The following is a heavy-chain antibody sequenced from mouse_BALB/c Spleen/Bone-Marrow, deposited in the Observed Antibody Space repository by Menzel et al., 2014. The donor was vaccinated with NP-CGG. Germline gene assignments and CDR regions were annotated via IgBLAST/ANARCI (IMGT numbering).Heavy chain of an antibody. D-gene: IGHD2-5*01. CDR1: GFTFSSSI. J-gene: IGHJ2*01. CDR2: ISTGGTYT. CDR3: SRGYSNCFDD. V-gene: IGHV5-6-4*01. Sequence: EVQVVESGGGLVKPGGSLKLSCSASGFTFSSSIMSWVRQTPGKSLEWVATISTGGTYTYYPDSVKGRSTISRDKATNTLFLQMSSLKSEDTAMYCCSRGYSNCFDDWGQGTTLTVSS.